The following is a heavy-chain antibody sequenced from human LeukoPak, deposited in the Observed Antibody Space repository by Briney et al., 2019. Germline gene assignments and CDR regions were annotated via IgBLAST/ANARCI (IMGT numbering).Heavy chain of an antibody. Sequence: ASVKVSCKASGYTFTSYGISWVRQAPGQGLEWMGWISAYNGNTNYAQKLQGRVTMTTDTSTSTAYMEPRSLRSDDTAVYYCARDDSGSYYGTSNRYFDYWGQGTLVTVSS. CDR2: ISAYNGNT. V-gene: IGHV1-18*01. D-gene: IGHD1-26*01. CDR3: ARDDSGSYYGTSNRYFDY. J-gene: IGHJ4*02. CDR1: GYTFTSYG.